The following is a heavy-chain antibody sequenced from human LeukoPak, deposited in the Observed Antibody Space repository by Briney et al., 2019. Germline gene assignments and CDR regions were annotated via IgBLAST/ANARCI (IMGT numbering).Heavy chain of an antibody. CDR3: ATHKNHYDSSGFGY. D-gene: IGHD3-22*01. CDR2: ISAYNGNT. Sequence: ASVKVSCKASGYTFTSYGISWVRQAPGQGLEWMGWISAYNGNTNYAQKLQGRVTMTTDTSTSTAYMELRSLRSEDTAVYYCATHKNHYDSSGFGYWGQGTLVTVSS. J-gene: IGHJ4*02. V-gene: IGHV1-18*01. CDR1: GYTFTSYG.